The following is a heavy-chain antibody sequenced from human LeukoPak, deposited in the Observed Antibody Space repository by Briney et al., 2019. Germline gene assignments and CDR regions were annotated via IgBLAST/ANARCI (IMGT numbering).Heavy chain of an antibody. CDR1: GFTFSSYG. CDR2: ISYDGSNK. V-gene: IGHV3-30*18. CDR3: AKEGSGSGELDY. Sequence: GRSLRLSCAASGFTFSSYGMHWVRQAPGKGLEWVAVISYDGSNKYYADSVEGRFTISRDNSKNTLYLQMNSLRAEDTAVYYCAKEGSGSGELDYWGQGTLVTVSS. J-gene: IGHJ4*02. D-gene: IGHD1-26*01.